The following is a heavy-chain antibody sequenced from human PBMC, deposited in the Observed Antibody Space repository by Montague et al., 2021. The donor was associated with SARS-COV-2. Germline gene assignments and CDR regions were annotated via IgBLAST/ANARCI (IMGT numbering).Heavy chain of an antibody. CDR1: GGFISTYY. Sequence: SETLSLTCTVSGGFISTYYWNWIRQPPGMGLEWIGSIYYSGSTYYNPSXXSRITISVDTSKNQFSLRLTSVTAADTAVYYCARDIRIPMLIVIQGYGMDVWGQGTTVTVSS. D-gene: IGHD3-22*01. CDR2: IYYSGST. V-gene: IGHV4-39*07. J-gene: IGHJ6*02. CDR3: ARDIRIPMLIVIQGYGMDV.